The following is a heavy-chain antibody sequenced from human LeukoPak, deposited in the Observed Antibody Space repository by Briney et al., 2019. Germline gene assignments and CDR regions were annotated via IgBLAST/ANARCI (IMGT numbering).Heavy chain of an antibody. CDR2: INPSGGST. V-gene: IGHV1-46*01. J-gene: IGHJ4*02. D-gene: IGHD4-17*01. CDR1: GYTFTSYY. Sequence: ASVKVSCKSSGYTFTSYYMHWVRQAPGQGLEWMGIINPSGGSTSYAQKFQGRVTMTRDTSTSTVYMELSSLRSEDTAVYYCASTDGDLRPFDYWSQGTLVTVSS. CDR3: ASTDGDLRPFDY.